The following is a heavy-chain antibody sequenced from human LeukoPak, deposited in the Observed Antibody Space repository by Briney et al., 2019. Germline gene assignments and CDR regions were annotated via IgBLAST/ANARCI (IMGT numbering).Heavy chain of an antibody. Sequence: GGSLRLSCAASGFTFSSYAMSWVRQAPGKGLEWVSAISGSGGSTYCADSVKGRFTISRDNSKNTLYLQMNSLRAEDTAVYYCAKDMRGYYDSSGYLSYWGQGTLVTVSS. D-gene: IGHD3-22*01. V-gene: IGHV3-23*01. CDR2: ISGSGGST. J-gene: IGHJ4*02. CDR3: AKDMRGYYDSSGYLSY. CDR1: GFTFSSYA.